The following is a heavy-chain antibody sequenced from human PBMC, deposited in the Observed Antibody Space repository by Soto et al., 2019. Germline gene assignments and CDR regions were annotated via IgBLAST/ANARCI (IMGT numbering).Heavy chain of an antibody. Sequence: QVQLQESGPGLVKPSQTLSLTCTVSGASISSGGYYWSWIRQHPGKGPEWIGYIYNSETTFYNPSLGSRVTMSSDAAKNQFSLELRSVTVADTAVYYCAREPITTPRGVTQVDPWGQGTLVTVSS. CDR1: GASISSGGYY. J-gene: IGHJ5*02. CDR3: AREPITTPRGVTQVDP. CDR2: IYNSETT. D-gene: IGHD3-10*01. V-gene: IGHV4-31*03.